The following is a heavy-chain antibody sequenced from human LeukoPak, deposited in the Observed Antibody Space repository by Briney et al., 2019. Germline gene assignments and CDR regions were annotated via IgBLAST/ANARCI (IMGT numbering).Heavy chain of an antibody. CDR3: ARHQALNRPYSGYDSRSAFDI. V-gene: IGHV5-10-1*01. Sequence: GESLKISCKGSGYSFTSYWTSWVRQMPGKGLEWMGRIDPSDSYTNYSPSFQGHVTISADKSISTAYLQWSSLKASDTAMYYCARHQALNRPYSGYDSRSAFDIWGQGTMVTVSS. CDR2: IDPSDSYT. CDR1: GYSFTSYW. J-gene: IGHJ3*02. D-gene: IGHD5-12*01.